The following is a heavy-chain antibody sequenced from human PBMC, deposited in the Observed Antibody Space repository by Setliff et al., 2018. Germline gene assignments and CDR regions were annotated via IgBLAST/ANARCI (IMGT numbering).Heavy chain of an antibody. D-gene: IGHD4-17*01. V-gene: IGHV1-3*01. J-gene: IGHJ4*02. CDR1: GYTFTNYP. CDR2: INRGSGDT. CDR3: ARDGEYDYGDYVRFDY. Sequence: VASVKVSCKASGYTFTNYPIHWVRQAPGQRLEWMGWINRGSGDTKYSRKFQGRVTMTRDTSTSTVYLELSSLRSEDTAVYYCARDGEYDYGDYVRFDYWGQGTLVTVSS.